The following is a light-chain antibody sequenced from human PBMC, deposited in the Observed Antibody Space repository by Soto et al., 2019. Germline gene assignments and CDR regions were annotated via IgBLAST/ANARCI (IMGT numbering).Light chain of an antibody. CDR2: GAS. Sequence: EIVLTQSPGTLSLSPGERATLSCRASQSVSSSYLAWYQQKPGQAPRLLIYGASSRATGIPDRFSGSGSGTDSTLTISRLEPEDFAVYYCQQYGSSPSTFGQGTKVDI. CDR1: QSVSSSY. V-gene: IGKV3-20*01. J-gene: IGKJ1*01. CDR3: QQYGSSPST.